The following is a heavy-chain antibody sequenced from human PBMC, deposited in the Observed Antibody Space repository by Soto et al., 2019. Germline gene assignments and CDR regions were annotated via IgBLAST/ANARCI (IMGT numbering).Heavy chain of an antibody. J-gene: IGHJ4*02. D-gene: IGHD2-21*02. CDR1: GGTFSSYA. CDR3: ARRARAYCGGNCYYFDY. V-gene: IGHV1-69*13. Sequence: GASVKVSCKASGGTFSSYAISRVRQAPGQGLEWMGGIIPIFGTANYAQKFQGRVTITADESTSTAYMELSSLRSEDTAVYYCARRARAYCGGNCYYFDYWGQGTLVTVS. CDR2: IIPIFGTA.